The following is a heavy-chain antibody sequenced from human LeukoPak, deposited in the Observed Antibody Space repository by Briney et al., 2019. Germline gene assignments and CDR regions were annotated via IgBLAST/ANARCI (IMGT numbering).Heavy chain of an antibody. D-gene: IGHD2-15*01. CDR2: ISTNGGRT. CDR3: PLPTLGY. J-gene: IGHJ4*02. V-gene: IGHV3-64D*08. CDR1: GFXFSSYA. Sequence: PGGSLRLSCSASGFXFSSYAMHWVRQAPGKGLEYVSGISTNGGRTYYVDSVKDRFTISRDNSKNTLYLQMSSLRVEDTAVYFCPLPTLGYWGQGILVTVSS.